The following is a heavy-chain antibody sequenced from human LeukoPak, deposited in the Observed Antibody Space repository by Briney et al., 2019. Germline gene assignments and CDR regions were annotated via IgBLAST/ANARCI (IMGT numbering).Heavy chain of an antibody. CDR3: AKFWWGSDSSGYYFITDAFDI. J-gene: IGHJ3*02. CDR1: GFTFSGSA. V-gene: IGHV3-23*01. D-gene: IGHD3-22*01. Sequence: HPGGSLRLSCAASGFTFSGSAMHWVRQAPGKGLEWVSAISGSGGSTYYADSVKGRFTISRDNSKNTLYLQMNSLGAEDTAVYYCAKFWWGSDSSGYYFITDAFDIWGQGTMVTVSS. CDR2: ISGSGGST.